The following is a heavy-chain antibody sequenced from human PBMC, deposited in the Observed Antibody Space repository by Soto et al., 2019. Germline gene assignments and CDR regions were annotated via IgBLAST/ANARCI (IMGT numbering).Heavy chain of an antibody. D-gene: IGHD2-2*01. J-gene: IGHJ4*02. V-gene: IGHV4-59*01. CDR1: GGSISSSS. CDR2: IYNNGRT. CDR3: SRARFCTSTSCYHYFDF. Sequence: SETLSLTCTVSGGSISSSSWSWIRQPPGRGLEWIGYIYNNGRTDYNPSLKSRVTISVDTSKNHFSLKLSSVTPADTAVYYCSRARFCTSTSCYHYFDFWGQGTLVTVSS.